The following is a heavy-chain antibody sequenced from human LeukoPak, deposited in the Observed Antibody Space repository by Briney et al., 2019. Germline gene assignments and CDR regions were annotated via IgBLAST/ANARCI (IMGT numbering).Heavy chain of an antibody. Sequence: SETLSLTCTVSGGSISSYYWGWIRQPPGKGLEWIGYIYTSGSTNYNPSLKSRVTISVDTSKNQFSLKLSSVTAADTAVYYCARQRGYSYGYAADYWGQGTLVTVSS. V-gene: IGHV4-4*09. CDR3: ARQRGYSYGYAADY. J-gene: IGHJ4*02. D-gene: IGHD5-18*01. CDR2: IYTSGST. CDR1: GGSISSYY.